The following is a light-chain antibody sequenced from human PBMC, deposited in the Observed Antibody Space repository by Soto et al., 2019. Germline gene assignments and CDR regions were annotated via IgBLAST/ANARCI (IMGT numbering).Light chain of an antibody. V-gene: IGLV1-51*01. J-gene: IGLJ2*01. CDR3: GTWDSSLSTGL. Sequence: QSVLAQPPSVSAAPGQKVTISCSGSTXNIGNNFVSWYQQLPGTAPKLLIYDNNKQPSGIPDRFSGSKSGTSATLGITGLQTGDEADYYCGTWDSSLSTGLFGGGTKVTVL. CDR1: TXNIGNNF. CDR2: DNN.